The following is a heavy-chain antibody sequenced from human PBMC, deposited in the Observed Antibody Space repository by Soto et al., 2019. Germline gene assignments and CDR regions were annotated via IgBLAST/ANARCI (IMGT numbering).Heavy chain of an antibody. CDR2: IYYSGST. Sequence: QVQLQESGPGLVKPSQTLSLTCTVSGGSISSGGYYWSWIRQHPGKGLEWIGYIYYSGSTYYNPSLKSRVTISVDTSKNQFSLKLSSVTAADTAVYYCARGTPDTVTTPGRFDYWGQGTLVTVSS. J-gene: IGHJ4*02. V-gene: IGHV4-31*03. D-gene: IGHD4-4*01. CDR1: GGSISSGGYY. CDR3: ARGTPDTVTTPGRFDY.